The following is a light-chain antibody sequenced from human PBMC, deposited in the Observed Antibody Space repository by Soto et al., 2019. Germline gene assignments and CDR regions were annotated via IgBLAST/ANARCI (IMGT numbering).Light chain of an antibody. V-gene: IGLV7-46*01. J-gene: IGLJ2*01. Sequence: QAVVTQEASLNVSPGGTDTLTWGSDTGAVTSGQYPEWFEQKPGQAPRTLIYDTKNKHSWTPARFSGSLLGGKAALTLSGAQPEDEADYYCLLSYSGAYVVFGGGTQLTVL. CDR2: DTK. CDR1: TGAVTSGQY. CDR3: LLSYSGAYVV.